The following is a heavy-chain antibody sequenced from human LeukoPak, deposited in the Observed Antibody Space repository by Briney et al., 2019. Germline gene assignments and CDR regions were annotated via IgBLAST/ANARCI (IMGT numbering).Heavy chain of an antibody. D-gene: IGHD5-24*01. Sequence: SETLSLTCTVSGGSISSGDYYWSWIRQPPGKGLEWIGYIYYSRSTYYNPSLKSRVTISVDTSKNQFSLKLSSVTAADTAVYYCARGSVEMATKYDYWGQGTLVTVSS. CDR1: GGSISSGDYY. CDR3: ARGSVEMATKYDY. V-gene: IGHV4-30-4*01. CDR2: IYYSRST. J-gene: IGHJ4*02.